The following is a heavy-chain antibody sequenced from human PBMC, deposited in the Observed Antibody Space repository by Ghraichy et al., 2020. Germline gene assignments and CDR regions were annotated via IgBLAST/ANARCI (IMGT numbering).Heavy chain of an antibody. D-gene: IGHD1-26*01. CDR1: GFTFSSYS. Sequence: GESLNISCAASGFTFSSYSMNWVRQAPGKGLEWVSSISSSSSYIYYADSVKGRFTISRDNAKNSLYLQMNSLRAEDTAVYYCARDEPVGATSPGVDYWGQGTLVTVSS. V-gene: IGHV3-21*01. CDR2: ISSSSSYI. CDR3: ARDEPVGATSPGVDY. J-gene: IGHJ4*02.